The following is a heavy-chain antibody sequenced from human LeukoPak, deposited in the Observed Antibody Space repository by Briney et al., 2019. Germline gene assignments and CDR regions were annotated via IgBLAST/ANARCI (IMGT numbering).Heavy chain of an antibody. V-gene: IGHV1-2*02. CDR3: ASTNVLLWSGYYTSYYFDY. CDR2: INPNSGGT. Sequence: ASVKVSCKASGYTFTGYYMHWVRQAPGQGLEWMGWINPNSGGTNYAQKFQGRVTMTRDTSISTAYMELSRLRSDGTAVYYCASTNVLLWSGYYTSYYFDYWGQGTLVTVSS. J-gene: IGHJ4*02. CDR1: GYTFTGYY. D-gene: IGHD3-3*01.